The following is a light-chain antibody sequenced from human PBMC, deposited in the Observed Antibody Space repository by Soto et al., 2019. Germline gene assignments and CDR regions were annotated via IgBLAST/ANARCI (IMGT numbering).Light chain of an antibody. CDR1: QSISIW. CDR2: KAS. J-gene: IGKJ3*01. V-gene: IGKV1-5*03. CDR3: QQYNSYPLT. Sequence: DIQMTQSPSTLSASVGDRVTVTCRASQSISIWLAWYQQKPGKAPRLLIYKASSLESGVPSRFSGSGSGTEFTLTISSLQPDDFATYYCQQYNSYPLTLGPGTRVDIK.